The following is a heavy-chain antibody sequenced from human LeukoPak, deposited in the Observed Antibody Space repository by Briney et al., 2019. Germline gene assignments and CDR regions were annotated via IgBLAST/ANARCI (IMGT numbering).Heavy chain of an antibody. J-gene: IGHJ5*02. CDR1: GDSFSSVSYY. V-gene: IGHV4-61*02. CDR2: IYATGST. D-gene: IGHD1-26*01. Sequence: SETLSLTCTVSGDSFSSVSYYWSWIRQPAGKGLEWIGRIYATGSTNYNPSLKSRVTISVDTSKYQFSLKLSSVTAADTAVYYCARGGLLNWFDPWGQGTLVTVSS. CDR3: ARGGLLNWFDP.